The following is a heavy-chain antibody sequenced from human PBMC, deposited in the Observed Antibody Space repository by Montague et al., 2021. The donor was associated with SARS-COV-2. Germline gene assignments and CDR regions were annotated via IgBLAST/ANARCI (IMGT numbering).Heavy chain of an antibody. CDR1: GFSLSTSGMC. Sequence: PALVKPTQTLTLXCTSSGFSLSTSGMCVSWIRQPPGKALDWLARLDWDXHKYYSTSLKTRLTISKDTSKIQVVLTMTNMDPVDTATYYCAREYSSGVYFDYWGQGTLVTVSS. D-gene: IGHD6-19*01. CDR3: AREYSSGVYFDY. V-gene: IGHV2-70*11. J-gene: IGHJ4*02. CDR2: LDWDXHK.